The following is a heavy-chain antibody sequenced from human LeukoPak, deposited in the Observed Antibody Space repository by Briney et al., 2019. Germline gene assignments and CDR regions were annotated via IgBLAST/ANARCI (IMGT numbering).Heavy chain of an antibody. Sequence: GGSLRLSSAPSGFTFDDYDLNWVPHTPRKGLEWVSGISWSGRNTAYAESLKGRFTISRDNAKNCLYLQMNSLRAEDTAFYYCARVQQYDKFDYWGQGTLVTVSS. D-gene: IGHD3-22*01. CDR2: ISWSGRNT. J-gene: IGHJ4*02. CDR1: GFTFDDYD. V-gene: IGHV3-20*03. CDR3: ARVQQYDKFDY.